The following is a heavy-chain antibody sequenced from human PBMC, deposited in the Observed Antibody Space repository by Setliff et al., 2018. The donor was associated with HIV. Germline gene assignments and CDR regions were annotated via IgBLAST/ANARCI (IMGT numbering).Heavy chain of an antibody. D-gene: IGHD3-22*01. CDR3: ARSRRYYDSSGYYPGAFDI. CDR2: IHHSGTT. CDR1: GYSISSGYY. V-gene: IGHV4-38-2*01. J-gene: IGHJ3*02. Sequence: SETLSLTCAVSGYSISSGYYWAWIRQSPGKGLDWIGSIHHSGTTYYNPSLKSRVTISVDTTTNQVSLQVNSVTAVDTAVYYCARSRRYYDSSGYYPGAFDIWGQGTVVTVSS.